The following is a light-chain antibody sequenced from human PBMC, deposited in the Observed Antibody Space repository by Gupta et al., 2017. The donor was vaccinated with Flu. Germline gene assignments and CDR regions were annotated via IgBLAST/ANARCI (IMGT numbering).Light chain of an antibody. CDR1: SSNIGAGYD. J-gene: IGLJ3*02. V-gene: IGLV1-40*01. Sequence: QSVLTQPRSVSGAPRQRVTISCTGSSSNIGAGYDVHWYQQLPGRAPKVLIYGSSNRPSGVPDRFFGSKSGISASLAITGLQAEDEADYYCQSYDTSLSGLVFGGGTKVTVL. CDR2: GSS. CDR3: QSYDTSLSGLV.